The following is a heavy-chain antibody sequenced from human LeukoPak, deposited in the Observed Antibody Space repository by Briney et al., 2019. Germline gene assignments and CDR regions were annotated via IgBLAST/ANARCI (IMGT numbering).Heavy chain of an antibody. CDR3: ARGQLSYYYDSSGYFSAEYFQH. V-gene: IGHV1-18*01. CDR1: GYTFTSYG. J-gene: IGHJ1*01. Sequence: GASVKVSCKASGYTFTSYGISWVRQAPGQGLEWMGWISAYNGNTNYAQKLQGRVTMTTDTSTSTAYMELRSLRSDDTAVCYCARGQLSYYYDSSGYFSAEYFQHWGQGTLVTVSS. CDR2: ISAYNGNT. D-gene: IGHD3-22*01.